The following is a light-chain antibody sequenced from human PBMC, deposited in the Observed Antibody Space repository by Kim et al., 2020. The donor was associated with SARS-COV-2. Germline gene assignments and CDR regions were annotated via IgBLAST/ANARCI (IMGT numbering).Light chain of an antibody. V-gene: IGKV1-6*01. CDR1: QGIRND. CDR2: AAS. CDR3: LQDYNYPYS. J-gene: IGKJ2*03. Sequence: SASVGERVTSTCRASQGIRNDLGWYQQKPGKAPKLLIYAASSLQSGVPSRFSGSGSGTDFTLTISSLQPEDFATYYCLQDYNYPYSFGQGTKLEIK.